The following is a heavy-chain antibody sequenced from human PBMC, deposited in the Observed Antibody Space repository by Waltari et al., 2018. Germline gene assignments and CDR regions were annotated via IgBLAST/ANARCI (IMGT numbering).Heavy chain of an antibody. CDR3: ARRRIAAAGRGGWFDP. V-gene: IGHV4-34*01. J-gene: IGHJ5*02. D-gene: IGHD6-13*01. CDR1: GGSFSGYY. Sequence: QVQLQQWGAGLLKPSETLSLTCAVYGGSFSGYYWSWIRQPPGKGPEWIGEINHSGSTNYNPSLNSRVTISVDTSKNQFSLKLSSVTAADTAVYYCARRRIAAAGRGGWFDPWGQGTLVTVSS. CDR2: INHSGST.